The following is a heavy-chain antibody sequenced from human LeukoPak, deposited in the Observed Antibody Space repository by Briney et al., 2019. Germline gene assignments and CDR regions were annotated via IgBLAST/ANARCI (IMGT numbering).Heavy chain of an antibody. V-gene: IGHV7-4-1*02. CDR3: ARVVRRGSYSRYYLDY. J-gene: IGHJ4*02. CDR1: GYTFTSYA. D-gene: IGHD2-15*01. Sequence: PWASVKVSCKASGYTFTSYAMNWVRQAPGQGLEWMGWINTNTGNPTYAQGFTGRFVFSLDTSVSTAYLQISSLKAEDTAVYYCARVVRRGSYSRYYLDYWGQGTLVTVSS. CDR2: INTNTGNP.